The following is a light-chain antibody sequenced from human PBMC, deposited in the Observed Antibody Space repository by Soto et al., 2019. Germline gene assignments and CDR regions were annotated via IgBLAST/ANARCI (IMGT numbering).Light chain of an antibody. Sequence: QSALTQPRSVSGSPGQSVTVSCIGTSSDVGDYNSVSWYQQHPGKAPKLMIYEGSKRPSGVSNRFSGSKSGNTASLTISGLQAEDEADYYCCSYAGSSTFVVFGGGTKVTVL. CDR1: SSDVGDYNS. CDR2: EGS. CDR3: CSYAGSSTFVV. J-gene: IGLJ2*01. V-gene: IGLV2-23*01.